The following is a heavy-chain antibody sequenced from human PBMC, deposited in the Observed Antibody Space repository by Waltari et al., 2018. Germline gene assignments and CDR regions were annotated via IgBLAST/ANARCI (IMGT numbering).Heavy chain of an antibody. J-gene: IGHJ6*03. Sequence: QVQLVQSGAEVKKPGSSVKVSCKASGGTFSSYAISWVRQAPGQGLEWMGGIIPILGIANYAQKFQGRVTITADKSTSTAYMELSSLRSEDTAVYYCARDRAYCGGDCYRDYYYYMDVWGKGTTVTVSS. V-gene: IGHV1-69*10. CDR3: ARDRAYCGGDCYRDYYYYMDV. D-gene: IGHD2-21*01. CDR2: IIPILGIA. CDR1: GGTFSSYA.